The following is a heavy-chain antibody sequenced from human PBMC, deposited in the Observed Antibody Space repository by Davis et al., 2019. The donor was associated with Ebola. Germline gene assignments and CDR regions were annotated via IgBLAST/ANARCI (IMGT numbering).Heavy chain of an antibody. CDR3: ARWNEGNDF. CDR1: GGSISRGGSY. V-gene: IGHV4-31*03. Sequence: TLSLTCTVSGGSISRGGSYWTWIRQHPGKGLEWIGYIYYSGSTYYKPSLKSRVTISLDTSKNQFSLNLYSVTAADTAVYFCARWNEGNDFWGQGTLVTVSS. J-gene: IGHJ4*02. CDR2: IYYSGST. D-gene: IGHD1-1*01.